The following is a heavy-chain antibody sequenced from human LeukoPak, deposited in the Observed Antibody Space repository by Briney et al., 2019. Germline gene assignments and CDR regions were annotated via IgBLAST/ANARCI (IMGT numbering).Heavy chain of an antibody. V-gene: IGHV4-34*01. CDR2: INHSGST. CDR1: GGSVSGYY. Sequence: SVTLSLTCAVYGGSVSGYYWTWIRHSPGKGLEWIGEINHSGSTNYNPSLKSRVTISVDTSKNQFSLKLSSVTAADTAVYYCARDHLNWNYDYWGQGTLVTVSS. CDR3: ARDHLNWNYDY. D-gene: IGHD1-7*01. J-gene: IGHJ4*02.